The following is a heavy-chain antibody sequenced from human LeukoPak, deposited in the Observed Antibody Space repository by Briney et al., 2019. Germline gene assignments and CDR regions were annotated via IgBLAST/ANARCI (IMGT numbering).Heavy chain of an antibody. CDR2: VCYSGGT. D-gene: IGHD3-10*01. J-gene: IGHJ4*02. V-gene: IGHV4-59*08. CDR3: ATTQGNLFDY. Sequence: SETLSLTCTVSGASITSYYWSWIRQPPGKGLEWIGYVCYSGGTTYNPSLKSRVTMSVDTSKNQFSLNLSSVTAADTAVYYCATTQGNLFDYWGQGTLVTVSS. CDR1: GASITSYY.